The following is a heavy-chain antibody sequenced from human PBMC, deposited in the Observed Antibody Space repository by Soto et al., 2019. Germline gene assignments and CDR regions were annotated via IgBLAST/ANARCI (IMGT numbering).Heavy chain of an antibody. CDR2: IYHRGST. V-gene: IGHV4-59*01. Sequence: PSETLSLTCTVSGGSITTYYWTWIRQPPGKGLEWIGYIYHRGSTNYNPSLGSRVAISVDTSKNQFSLNLSSVTAADTAVYYCARVDRNWFDSWGQG. J-gene: IGHJ5*02. CDR3: ARVDRNWFDS. CDR1: GGSITTYY.